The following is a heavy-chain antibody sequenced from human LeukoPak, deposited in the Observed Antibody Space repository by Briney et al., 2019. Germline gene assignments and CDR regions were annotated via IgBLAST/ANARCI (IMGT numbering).Heavy chain of an antibody. Sequence: GGSLRLSCVTSGFTFSSYWMTWVRQAPGKGLEWVANINQDGHEKNYVDSVKGRFTISRDNPKNSLYLQMNSLRAEDTAVYFCVRDMDIWAQGTTVTVSS. V-gene: IGHV3-7*04. CDR3: VRDMDI. CDR1: GFTFSSYW. J-gene: IGHJ6*02. CDR2: INQDGHEK.